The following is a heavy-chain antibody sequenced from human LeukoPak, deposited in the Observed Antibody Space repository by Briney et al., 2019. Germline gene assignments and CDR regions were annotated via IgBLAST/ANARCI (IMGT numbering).Heavy chain of an antibody. CDR2: IYYSGST. V-gene: IGHV4-59*12. CDR1: GGSISSYY. D-gene: IGHD1-26*01. CDR3: ARAERDSLGAFDI. J-gene: IGHJ3*02. Sequence: PSETLSLTCTVSGGSISSYYWSWIRQPPGKGLEWIGYIYYSGSTNYNPSLKSRVTISIDTSKYQFSLKLSSVTAADTAVYYCARAERDSLGAFDIWGQGTMVTVSS.